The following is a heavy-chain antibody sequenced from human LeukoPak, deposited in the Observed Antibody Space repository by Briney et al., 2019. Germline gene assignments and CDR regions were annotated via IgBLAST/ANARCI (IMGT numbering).Heavy chain of an antibody. CDR1: GGSISSSSYY. CDR3: ARGLWLEAMCMDV. Sequence: PSETLSLTCTVSGGSISSSSYYWGWIRQPPGKGLEWIGSIYYSGSTYYNPSLKSRVTISVDRSKNQFSLKLSSVTAADTAVYYCARGLWLEAMCMDVWGKGTTVTVSS. CDR2: IYYSGST. J-gene: IGHJ6*04. D-gene: IGHD2/OR15-2a*01. V-gene: IGHV4-39*07.